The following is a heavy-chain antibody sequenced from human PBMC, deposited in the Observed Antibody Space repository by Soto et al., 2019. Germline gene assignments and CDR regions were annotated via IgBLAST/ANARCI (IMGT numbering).Heavy chain of an antibody. V-gene: IGHV3-48*03. Sequence: EVQLVESGGGLIQSGGSLRLSCAASGFTLSTYEMNWVRQAPGKGLEWVSYISSSGSTIYYTGSVKGRFTISRDNAKNSLYLQMNSLIAEDTAVYYCARFKWDLQTMFYGMDFCGQGTTVTVAS. CDR2: ISSSGSTI. CDR3: ARFKWDLQTMFYGMDF. D-gene: IGHD1-26*01. CDR1: GFTLSTYE. J-gene: IGHJ6*02.